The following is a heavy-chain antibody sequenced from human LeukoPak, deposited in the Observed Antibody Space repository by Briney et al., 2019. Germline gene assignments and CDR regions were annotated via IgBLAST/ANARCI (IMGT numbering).Heavy chain of an antibody. CDR3: AKDRTVAGMRGFAY. Sequence: GGSLSLSCVASGFTFSSYGMHWVRQAPGRGLEWVGIIWYDGSDKYYADSVKGRFTISRDNSRKTLYLQMNSLRVEDTAVYYCAKDRTVAGMRGFAYWGQGTLVTVSS. CDR1: GFTFSSYG. CDR2: IWYDGSDK. D-gene: IGHD6-19*01. J-gene: IGHJ4*02. V-gene: IGHV3-33*06.